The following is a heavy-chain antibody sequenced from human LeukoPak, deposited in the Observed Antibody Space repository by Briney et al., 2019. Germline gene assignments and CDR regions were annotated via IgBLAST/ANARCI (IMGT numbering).Heavy chain of an antibody. CDR1: GGSISSSSYY. J-gene: IGHJ4*02. D-gene: IGHD3-16*01. Sequence: SETLSLTCTVSGGSISSSSYYWGWIRQPPGKGLEWIGSIYYSGSTYYNPSLKSRVTISVDTSKNQFSLKLSSVTAADTAVYYCARRTPRGIMITFGLWGQGTLVTVSS. V-gene: IGHV4-39*07. CDR3: ARRTPRGIMITFGL. CDR2: IYYSGST.